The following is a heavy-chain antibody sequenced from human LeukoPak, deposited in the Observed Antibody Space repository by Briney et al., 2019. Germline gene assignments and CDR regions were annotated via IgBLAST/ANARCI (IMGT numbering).Heavy chain of an antibody. CDR1: GGSISSYY. V-gene: IGHV4-59*01. D-gene: IGHD4-17*01. CDR3: ARDLGSGYGDYESWFDP. Sequence: PSETLSLTCTVSGGSISSYYWSWIRQPPGKGLEWIGYIYYSGSTNYNPSLKSRVTISVDTSKNQFSLKLSSVTAADTAVYYCARDLGSGYGDYESWFDPWGQGTLVTVSS. CDR2: IYYSGST. J-gene: IGHJ5*02.